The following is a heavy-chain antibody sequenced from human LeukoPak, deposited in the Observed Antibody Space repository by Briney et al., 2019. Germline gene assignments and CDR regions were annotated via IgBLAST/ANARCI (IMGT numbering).Heavy chain of an antibody. CDR3: ARDIAVKWGIDY. CDR2: ISISSSYI. V-gene: IGHV3-21*01. J-gene: IGHJ4*02. CDR1: GFTFSSYS. D-gene: IGHD3-16*01. Sequence: GRSLRLSCAASGFTFSSYSMNSVSQPPGKWLEWVSSISISSSYIYYADSVKGPFTISRANAKNSLYLQMNSLRAEVTAVYYCARDIAVKWGIDYWGQGTLVTVSS.